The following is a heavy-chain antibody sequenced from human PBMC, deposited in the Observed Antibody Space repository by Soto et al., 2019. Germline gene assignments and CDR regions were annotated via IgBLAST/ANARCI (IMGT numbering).Heavy chain of an antibody. CDR2: TYYSGST. Sequence: PSETLSLTCTVSGGSISSYYWSWIRQPPGKGLEWIGYTYYSGSTNYNPSLKSRVTISVDTSKNQFSLKLSSVTAADTDVYYCARASATVTTRYYYYMDVWGKGTTVTVSS. D-gene: IGHD4-4*01. V-gene: IGHV4-59*12. CDR1: GGSISSYY. CDR3: ARASATVTTRYYYYMDV. J-gene: IGHJ6*03.